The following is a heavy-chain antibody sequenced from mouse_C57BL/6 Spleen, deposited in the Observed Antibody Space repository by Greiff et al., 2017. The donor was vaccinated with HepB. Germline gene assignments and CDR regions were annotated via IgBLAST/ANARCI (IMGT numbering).Heavy chain of an antibody. CDR1: GFNIKDDY. CDR2: IDPENGDT. V-gene: IGHV14-4*01. CDR3: TTWGTTGY. Sequence: VQLKESGAELVRPGASVKLSCTASGFNIKDDYMHWVKQRPEQGLEWIGWIDPENGDTEYASKFQGKATITADTSSNTAYLQLSSLTSEDTAVYYCTTWGTTGYWGQGTSVTVSS. J-gene: IGHJ4*01.